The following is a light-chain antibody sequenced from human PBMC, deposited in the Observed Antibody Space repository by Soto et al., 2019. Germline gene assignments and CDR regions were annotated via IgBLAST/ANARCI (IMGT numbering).Light chain of an antibody. V-gene: IGLV1-51*01. CDR1: NSNIGGNS. CDR2: DAN. CDR3: GSWDSSLSAYV. J-gene: IGLJ1*01. Sequence: QSVLTPPPSASAAPGQKVIISCSGSNSNIGGNSVSWSQQPPGTAPKLLISDANTRPSGVPDRFSGSKSGTSATLGITGFQTGDEADYYCGSWDSSLSAYVFGTGTKVTVL.